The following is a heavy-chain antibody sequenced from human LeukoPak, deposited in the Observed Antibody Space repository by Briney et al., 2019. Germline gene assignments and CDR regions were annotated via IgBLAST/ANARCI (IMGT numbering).Heavy chain of an antibody. CDR2: INSDGSST. Sequence: GGSLRLSCAASGFTFSSYWMHWVRQAPGQGLVWVSRINSDGSSTSYADSVKGRFTISRDNVKNSLYLQINSLRAEDTAVYYCARDSFETDIDYWGQGTLVTVSS. D-gene: IGHD1-14*01. CDR1: GFTFSSYW. V-gene: IGHV3-74*01. CDR3: ARDSFETDIDY. J-gene: IGHJ4*02.